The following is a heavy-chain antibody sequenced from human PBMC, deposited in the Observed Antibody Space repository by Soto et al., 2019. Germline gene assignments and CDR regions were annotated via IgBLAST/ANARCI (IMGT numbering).Heavy chain of an antibody. V-gene: IGHV4-31*01. Sequence: QVQLQGSGPRLVKPSQTLSLTCSVSGASISSGAYFWTWIRHHPGKGLEWIGYIYYSVSTSYTYPSPSFLIQVTGSVDTSKNLFSLRLTSATAADTAKYYCARDKGPDTSGQTRIRDYSYARDVWGQGTTVIVSS. CDR3: ARDKGPDTSGQTRIRDYSYARDV. CDR1: GASISSGAYF. D-gene: IGHD2-8*02. J-gene: IGHJ6*02. CDR2: IYYSVST.